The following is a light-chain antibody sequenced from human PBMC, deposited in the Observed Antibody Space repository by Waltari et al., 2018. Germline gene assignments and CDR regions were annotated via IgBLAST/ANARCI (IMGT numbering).Light chain of an antibody. V-gene: IGKV3-20*01. CDR3: QHYKNLPVS. CDR2: HTS. J-gene: IGKJ1*01. CDR1: QSVSIY. Sequence: LVLTQSPGTLSVSPGERATLSCRASQSVSIYLAWYQQKPGQAPRLLIYHTSTRATGIPDRFSGSGSGTDFSLTISGLEPEDFAVYYCQHYKNLPVSFGQGTRVEIK.